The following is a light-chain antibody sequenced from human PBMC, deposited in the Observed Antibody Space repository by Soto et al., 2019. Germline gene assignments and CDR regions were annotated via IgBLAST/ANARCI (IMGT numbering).Light chain of an antibody. CDR1: QSVSSN. J-gene: IGKJ3*01. Sequence: EIVMTQSPATLSVSPGERATLSCRASQSVSSNLAWYQQKPGQAPRLLIYGASTRATGIPARFSGSGSGTEVTHTSSSRQSEDFAVYYCQQYNNWPPFTFGPGTKVDIK. V-gene: IGKV3-15*01. CDR2: GAS. CDR3: QQYNNWPPFT.